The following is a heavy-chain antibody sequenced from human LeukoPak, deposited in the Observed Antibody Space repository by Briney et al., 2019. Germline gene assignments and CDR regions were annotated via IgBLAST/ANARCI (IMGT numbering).Heavy chain of an antibody. V-gene: IGHV4-59*01. D-gene: IGHD6-19*01. CDR1: DGSISSYY. CDR3: ARGGSSGWNDAFDI. CDR2: IYYSGST. Sequence: SETLSLTCTVSDGSISSYYWSWIRQPPGKGLEWIGYIYYSGSTNYNPSLKSRVTISVDTSKNQFSLKLSSVTAADTAVYYCARGGSSGWNDAFDIWGQGTMVIVSS. J-gene: IGHJ3*02.